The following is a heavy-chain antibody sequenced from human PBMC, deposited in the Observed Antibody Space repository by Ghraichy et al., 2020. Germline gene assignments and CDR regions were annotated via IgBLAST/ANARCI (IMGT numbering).Heavy chain of an antibody. D-gene: IGHD1-26*01. CDR3: ARDPSGSSPFDY. J-gene: IGHJ4*02. CDR2: IYHSGST. CDR1: GVSISSSNW. V-gene: IGHV4-4*02. Sequence: SETLSLTCVVSGVSISSSNWWSWVRPPPGKGLEWFGEIYHSGSTNFNPSLKSRATISVDKSKNQFSLKLSSVTAADTAVYYCARDPSGSSPFDYWGQGTLVTVSS.